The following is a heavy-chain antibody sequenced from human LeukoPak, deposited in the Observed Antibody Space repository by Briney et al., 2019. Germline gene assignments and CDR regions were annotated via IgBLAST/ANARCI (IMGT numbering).Heavy chain of an antibody. J-gene: IGHJ5*02. CDR3: ARGPPMYSSSRHWFDP. Sequence: GASVKVSCKASGYTFTSYYMHWVRQAPGQGLEWMGWINPNSGGTNYAQKFQGRVTMTRDTSISTAYMELSRLRSDDTAVYYCARGPPMYSSSRHWFDPWGQGTLVTVSS. CDR1: GYTFTSYY. CDR2: INPNSGGT. V-gene: IGHV1-2*02. D-gene: IGHD6-13*01.